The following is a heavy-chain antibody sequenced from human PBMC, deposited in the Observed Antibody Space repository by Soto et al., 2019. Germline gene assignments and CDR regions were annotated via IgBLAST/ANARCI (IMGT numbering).Heavy chain of an antibody. D-gene: IGHD3-3*01. Sequence: QVQLVESGGGVVQPGRSLRLSCAASGFTFSYYAMHWVRQAPGKGLELVAVISYEGSNKYHADSVKGRFTISRDNSKNTLYLQMNSLRAEDTAVYYCASDGGDVGVGDAALDIWGPGTMVTVSS. CDR3: ASDGGDVGVGDAALDI. CDR2: ISYEGSNK. CDR1: GFTFSYYA. V-gene: IGHV3-30-3*01. J-gene: IGHJ3*02.